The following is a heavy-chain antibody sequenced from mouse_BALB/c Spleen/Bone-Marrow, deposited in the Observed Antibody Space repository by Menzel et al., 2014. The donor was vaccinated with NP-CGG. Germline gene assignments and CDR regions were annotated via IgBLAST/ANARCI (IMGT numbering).Heavy chain of an antibody. CDR2: IYPGDGDT. D-gene: IGHD1-1*01. CDR1: GYAFSSSW. CDR3: ARDYGSSYGGVDY. Sequence: VNVVESGPELVKPGASVKISCKASGYAFSSSWMNWVKQRPGQGLEWIGRIYPGDGDTNYNGKFKGKATLTADKSSSTAYMQLSSLTSVDSAVYFCARDYGSSYGGVDYWGQGTTLTVSS. V-gene: IGHV1-82*01. J-gene: IGHJ2*01.